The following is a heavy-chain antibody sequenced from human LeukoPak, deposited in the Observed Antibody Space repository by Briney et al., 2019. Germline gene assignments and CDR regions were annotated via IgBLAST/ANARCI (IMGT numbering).Heavy chain of an antibody. J-gene: IGHJ6*04. CDR1: GGSISSGSYY. Sequence: KTSETLSLTCTVSGGSISSGSYYWSWIRQPAGKGLEWIGRIYTSGSTNYNPSLKSRVTISVDTSKNQFSLKLSSVTAADTAVYYCARDGYSYGLDVWGKGTTVTISS. V-gene: IGHV4-61*02. CDR3: ARDGYSYGLDV. D-gene: IGHD5-18*01. CDR2: IYTSGST.